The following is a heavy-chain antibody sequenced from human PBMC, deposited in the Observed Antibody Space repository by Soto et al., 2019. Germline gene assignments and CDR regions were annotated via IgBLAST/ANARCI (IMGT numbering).Heavy chain of an antibody. V-gene: IGHV3-21*01. CDR3: ARRPPEQNDILTGYGNYFDY. J-gene: IGHJ4*02. D-gene: IGHD3-9*01. CDR1: GFTFSSYS. Sequence: PGGSLRLSCAASGFTFSSYSMNWVRQAPGKGLEWVSSISSSSSYIYYADSVKGRFTISRDNAKNSLYLQMNSLRAEDTAVYYCARRPPEQNDILTGYGNYFDYWGQGTLVTVSS. CDR2: ISSSSSYI.